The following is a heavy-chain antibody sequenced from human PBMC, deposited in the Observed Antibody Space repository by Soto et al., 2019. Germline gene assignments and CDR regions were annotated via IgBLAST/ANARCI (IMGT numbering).Heavy chain of an antibody. CDR3: PNREAHTSGGYYFDY. J-gene: IGHJ4*02. Sequence: QITVKESGPTLVKSTQTLTLTFTFSGFSLTTSGVGGGWIRQPPGKALEWLALIYWEDDKRYSPSLKRRLTITTETSKNQVVLTMTNMDPVDTCTYYCPNREAHTSGGYYFDYWGQGTLVPVSS. V-gene: IGHV2-5*02. CDR1: GFSLTTSGVG. D-gene: IGHD1-26*01. CDR2: IYWEDDK.